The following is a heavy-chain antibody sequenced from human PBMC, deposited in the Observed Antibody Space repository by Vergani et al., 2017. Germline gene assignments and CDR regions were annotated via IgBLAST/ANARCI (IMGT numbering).Heavy chain of an antibody. CDR2: IKQDGSEK. CDR1: GFTFSSYW. V-gene: IGHV3-7*01. Sequence: VQLVESGGGVVQPGRSLRLSCAASGFTFSSYWMSWVRQAPGKGLEWVANIKQDGSEKYYVDSVKGRFTISGDNAKNSLYLQMNSLRAEDTAVYYCARFYDYVWGSYRPNNYFDYWGQGTLVTVSS. J-gene: IGHJ4*02. D-gene: IGHD3-16*02. CDR3: ARFYDYVWGSYRPNNYFDY.